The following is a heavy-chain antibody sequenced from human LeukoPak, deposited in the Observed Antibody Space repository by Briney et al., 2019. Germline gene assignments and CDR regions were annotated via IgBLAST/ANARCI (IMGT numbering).Heavy chain of an antibody. CDR2: INPNSGGT. D-gene: IGHD6-13*01. CDR3: ARRSSSSTGAFDI. Sequence: GASVKVSCKASGYTFTGYYMHWVRQAPGRGLEWMGWINPNSGGTNYAQKFQGWVTMTRDTSISTAYMELSRLRSDDTAVYYCARRSSSSTGAFDIWGQGTMVTVSS. V-gene: IGHV1-2*04. CDR1: GYTFTGYY. J-gene: IGHJ3*02.